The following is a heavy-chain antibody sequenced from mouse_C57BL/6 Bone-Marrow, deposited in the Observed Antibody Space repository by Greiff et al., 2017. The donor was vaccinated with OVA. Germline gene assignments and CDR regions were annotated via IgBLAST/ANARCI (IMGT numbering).Heavy chain of an antibody. CDR1: GYSITSGYY. CDR2: ISYDGSN. V-gene: IGHV3-6*01. CDR3: AREGTTVVAPFDY. J-gene: IGHJ2*01. D-gene: IGHD1-1*01. Sequence: EVKLMESGPGLVKPSQSLSLTCSVTGYSITSGYYWNCIRQFPGNKLEWMGYISYDGSNNYNPSLKNRISITRDTSKNQFFLKLNSVTTEDTATYYGAREGTTVVAPFDYWGQGTTLTVSS.